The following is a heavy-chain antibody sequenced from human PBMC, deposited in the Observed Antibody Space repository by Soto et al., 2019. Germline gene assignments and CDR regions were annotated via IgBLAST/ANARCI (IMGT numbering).Heavy chain of an antibody. J-gene: IGHJ6*03. V-gene: IGHV4-39*01. Sequence: PSETLSLTCTVSGGSISSSSYYWGWIRQPPGKGLEWIGSIYYSGSTYYNPSLKSRATISVDTSKNQFSLKLSSVTAADTAVYYCARRGYSSSWYAGGVGYYYYYMDVWGKGTTVTVSS. CDR1: GGSISSSSYY. CDR2: IYYSGST. D-gene: IGHD6-13*01. CDR3: ARRGYSSSWYAGGVGYYYYYMDV.